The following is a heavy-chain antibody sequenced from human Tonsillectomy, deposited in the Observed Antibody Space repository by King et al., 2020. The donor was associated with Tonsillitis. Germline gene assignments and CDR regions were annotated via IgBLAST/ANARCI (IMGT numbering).Heavy chain of an antibody. CDR2: IYYSGST. CDR3: ARDSYSSPIN. CDR1: GGSISSYY. V-gene: IGHV4-59*01. J-gene: IGHJ4*02. Sequence: VQLQESGPGLVKPSETLSLTCTVSGGSISSYYWSWIRQPPGKGLEWIGYIYYSGSTNYNPSLKSRVTISVDTSKNQFSLKLSSVTAADTAVYYCARDSYSSPINWGQGTLVTVSS. D-gene: IGHD6-13*01.